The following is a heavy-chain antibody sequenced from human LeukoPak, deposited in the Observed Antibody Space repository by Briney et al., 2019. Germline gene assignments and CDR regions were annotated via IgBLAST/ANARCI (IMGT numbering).Heavy chain of an antibody. CDR1: GYTFTSYA. CDR2: INAGNGNT. V-gene: IGHV1-3*01. Sequence: ASVKVSCKASGYTFTSYAMHWVRQAPGQRLEWMGWINAGNGNTKYSQKFQGKVTITRDTSASTAYMELSSLRSEDTAVYYCAIPWMAVAAYYYGMDVWGQGTTDTVSS. CDR3: AIPWMAVAAYYYGMDV. J-gene: IGHJ6*02. D-gene: IGHD6-19*01.